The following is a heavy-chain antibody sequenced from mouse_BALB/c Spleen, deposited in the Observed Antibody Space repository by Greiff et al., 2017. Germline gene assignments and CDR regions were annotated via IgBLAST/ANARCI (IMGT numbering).Heavy chain of an antibody. Sequence: EVKLVESGGGLVQPGGSRKLSCAASGFTFSSFGMHWVRQAPEKGLEWVAYISSGSSTIYYADTVKGRFTISRDNPKNTLFLQMTSLRSEDTAMYYCARGDEDAMDYWGQGTSVTVSS. CDR3: ARGDEDAMDY. CDR1: GFTFSSFG. CDR2: ISSGSSTI. V-gene: IGHV5-17*02. D-gene: IGHD3-3*01. J-gene: IGHJ4*01.